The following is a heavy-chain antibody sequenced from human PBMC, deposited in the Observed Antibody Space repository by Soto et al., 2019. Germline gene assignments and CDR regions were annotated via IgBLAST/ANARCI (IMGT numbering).Heavy chain of an antibody. CDR2: ISYDESQK. V-gene: IGHV3-30*18. J-gene: IGHJ4*02. CDR3: AKDLRVTGVTEFDS. CDR1: GFSFSSYG. Sequence: PGGSLRLSCAASGFSFSSYGMHWVRQAPGKGLEWVAVISYDESQKYYADSVKGRFTISRDNSKDTLYLQMNSLRAEDTAVYYCAKDLRVTGVTEFDSWGQGTLVTVSS. D-gene: IGHD2-21*02.